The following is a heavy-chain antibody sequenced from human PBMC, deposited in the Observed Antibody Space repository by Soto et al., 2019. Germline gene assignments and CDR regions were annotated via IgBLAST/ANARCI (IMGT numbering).Heavy chain of an antibody. CDR2: ISGSGGST. CDR1: GLTFSSYA. Sequence: EVKLLESGGGLVQPGGSLRLSCAASGLTFSSYAMSWVRQAPGKGLEWVSAISGSGGSTYYADSVKGRFTISRDNSKNTLYLQMNSLRAEDTAVYYCASKYDSRRGYWGQGTLVTVSS. V-gene: IGHV3-23*01. CDR3: ASKYDSRRGY. J-gene: IGHJ4*02. D-gene: IGHD3-22*01.